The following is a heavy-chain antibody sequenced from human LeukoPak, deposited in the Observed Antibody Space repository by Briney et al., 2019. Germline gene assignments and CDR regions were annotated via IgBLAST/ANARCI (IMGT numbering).Heavy chain of an antibody. D-gene: IGHD3-10*01. Sequence: SETLSLTCTVSGGSISSYYWSWIRQPPGKGLEWIGYIYTSGSTNYNPSLKSRVTISVDTSKNQFSLKLSSVTAADTAVYYCARGNGSITMVRGVIRTWFDPWGQGTLVTVSS. J-gene: IGHJ5*02. CDR1: GGSISSYY. V-gene: IGHV4-4*09. CDR3: ARGNGSITMVRGVIRTWFDP. CDR2: IYTSGST.